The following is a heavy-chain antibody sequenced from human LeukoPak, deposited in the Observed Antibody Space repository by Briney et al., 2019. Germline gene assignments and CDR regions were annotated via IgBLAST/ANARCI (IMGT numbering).Heavy chain of an antibody. V-gene: IGHV1-8*01. D-gene: IGHD7-27*01. Sequence: ASVKVSCKASGYTFTDYDIYWVRQATGQGLQWMAWMNPNSGNTGYAQKFQGRVTMTRDTSTSTVYMELSSLRSEDTAVYYCARDFSVNWDFDYWGQGTLVTVSS. CDR1: GYTFTDYD. CDR3: ARDFSVNWDFDY. CDR2: MNPNSGNT. J-gene: IGHJ4*02.